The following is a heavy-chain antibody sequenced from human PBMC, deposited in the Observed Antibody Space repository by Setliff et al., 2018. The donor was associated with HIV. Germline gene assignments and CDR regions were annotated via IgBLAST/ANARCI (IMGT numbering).Heavy chain of an antibody. Sequence: SETLSLTCAVNGGSFSGYYWSWIRQPPGKGLEWIGESDHSGSTNYNPSLKSRVTMSLDRSKNQFSLRLYFLTAADTAVYYCARQVTMVRGVFDYWGQGRLVTVSS. CDR2: SDHSGST. V-gene: IGHV4-34*01. D-gene: IGHD3-10*01. CDR1: GGSFSGYY. CDR3: ARQVTMVRGVFDY. J-gene: IGHJ4*02.